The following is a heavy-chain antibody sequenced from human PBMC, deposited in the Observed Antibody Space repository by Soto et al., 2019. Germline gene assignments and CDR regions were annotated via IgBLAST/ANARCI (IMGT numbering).Heavy chain of an antibody. J-gene: IGHJ4*02. V-gene: IGHV1-69*01. Sequence: HVQLVQSGAEVKKPGSAVKVSCRASGGTFNRHAISWVRQAPGQGLEWMGGIIPMLNKVTYVEKLQGRVTITEDESTTTVYMELSSLTSEDTAVYFCARDQGGTRGYSGYDAFDYWGQGTLVTVSS. CDR3: ARDQGGTRGYSGYDAFDY. CDR2: IIPMLNKV. CDR1: GGTFNRHA. D-gene: IGHD5-12*01.